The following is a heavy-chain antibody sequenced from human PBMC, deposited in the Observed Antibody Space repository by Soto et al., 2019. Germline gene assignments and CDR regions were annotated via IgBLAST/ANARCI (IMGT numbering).Heavy chain of an antibody. CDR1: GFIFSDHY. J-gene: IGHJ6*02. CDR3: ARVSWREKYGMDV. V-gene: IGHV3-11*01. CDR2: INGRSDTI. Sequence: PGGSLRLSCAASGFIFSDHYMSWIRQAPGKGLEWISYINGRSDTIYYSESAKGRFTISRDNAKNSLYLQMNRLRAEDTAVYYCARVSWREKYGMDVWGQGTTVTVSS.